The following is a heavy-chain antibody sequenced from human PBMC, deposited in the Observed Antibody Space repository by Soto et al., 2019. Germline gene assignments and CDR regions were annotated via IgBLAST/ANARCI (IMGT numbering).Heavy chain of an antibody. V-gene: IGHV3-30-3*01. J-gene: IGHJ6*02. Sequence: QVQLVESGGRVVQPGRSLRLSCAASGITFSSYAMHWVRQAPGKGLEWVAVISYDGSNKYYADSVKGRFTISRDNSKNTLYLQMNSLRAEDTAVYYCARDPHALGYFGMDVWGQGTTVTVSS. CDR3: ARDPHALGYFGMDV. CDR2: ISYDGSNK. D-gene: IGHD3-16*02. CDR1: GITFSSYA.